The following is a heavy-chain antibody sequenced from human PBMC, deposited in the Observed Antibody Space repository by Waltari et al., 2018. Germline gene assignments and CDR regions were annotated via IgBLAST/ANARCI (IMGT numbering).Heavy chain of an antibody. V-gene: IGHV6-1*01. D-gene: IGHD3-16*01. CDR2: TYYRSRWYN. Sequence: QVQLQQSGPGLVNPSQTLSLTCAISGDSVSSKTAAWNWIRQSPSRGLEWLGRTYYRSRWYNNYAVSVKSRITINQDTSKNQFSLQLSSVTPEDTAVYYCARDPPDGYTYFDYWGQGTLVTVSS. CDR1: GDSVSSKTAA. J-gene: IGHJ4*02. CDR3: ARDPPDGYTYFDY.